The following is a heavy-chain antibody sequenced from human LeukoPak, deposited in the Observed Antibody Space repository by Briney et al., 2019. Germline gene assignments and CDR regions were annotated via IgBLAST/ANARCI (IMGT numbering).Heavy chain of an antibody. CDR3: ARESFIAARGYYYYYMDV. CDR1: GGSISSGSYY. CDR2: IYTSGST. Sequence: SQTLSLTCTVSGGSISSGSYYWSWIRQPPGKGLEWIGRIYTSGSTNYNPSLKSRVTISVDTSKNQFSLKLSSVTAADTAVYYCARESFIAARGYYYYYMDVWGKGTTVTVSS. J-gene: IGHJ6*03. D-gene: IGHD6-6*01. V-gene: IGHV4-61*02.